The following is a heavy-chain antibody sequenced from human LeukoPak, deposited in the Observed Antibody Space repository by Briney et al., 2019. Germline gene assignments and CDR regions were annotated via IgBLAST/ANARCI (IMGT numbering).Heavy chain of an antibody. CDR2: INPNSGGT. V-gene: IGHV1-2*02. Sequence: GASVKVSCKASGYTFTGYYMHWVRQAPGQGLEWMGWINPNSGGTNYAQKLQGRVTMTRDTSISTAYMELSRLRSDDTAVYYCARVVYYGSGSSNSPFDYWGQGTLVTVSS. J-gene: IGHJ4*02. CDR1: GYTFTGYY. D-gene: IGHD3-10*01. CDR3: ARVVYYGSGSSNSPFDY.